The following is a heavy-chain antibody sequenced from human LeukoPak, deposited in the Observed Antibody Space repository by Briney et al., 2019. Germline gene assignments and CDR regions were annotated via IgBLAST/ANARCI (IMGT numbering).Heavy chain of an antibody. Sequence: TGGSLRLSCAASGFTFSSYWMNWARQAPGKGLDWVSLIYSAGGTSYADSVKGRFTISKDNSKNTLYLQMNSLRLEDTAVYYCASSNCDGDCYLDYWGQGTLVTVSS. V-gene: IGHV3-53*01. CDR3: ASSNCDGDCYLDY. CDR1: GFTFSSYW. J-gene: IGHJ4*02. CDR2: IYSAGGT. D-gene: IGHD2-21*01.